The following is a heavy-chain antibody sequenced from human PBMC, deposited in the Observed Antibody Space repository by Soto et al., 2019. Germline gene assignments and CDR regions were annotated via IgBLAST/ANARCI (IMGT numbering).Heavy chain of an antibody. CDR2: IYYSGST. CDR1: GGSISSYY. Sequence: SETLSLTCTVSGGSISSYYWSWIRQPPGKGLEWIGYIYYSGSTNYNPSLKSRVTISVDTSKNQFSLKLSSVTAADTAVYYCARVHYYDILTGWPYYYGMDVWGQGTTVTVSS. J-gene: IGHJ6*02. V-gene: IGHV4-59*01. CDR3: ARVHYYDILTGWPYYYGMDV. D-gene: IGHD3-9*01.